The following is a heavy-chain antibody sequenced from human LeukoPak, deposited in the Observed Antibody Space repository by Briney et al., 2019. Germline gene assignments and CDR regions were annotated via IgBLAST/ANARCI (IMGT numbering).Heavy chain of an antibody. D-gene: IGHD2-15*01. J-gene: IGHJ1*01. Sequence: GASVKVSCKASGYTFTGHYMHWVRQAPGQGLEWMGWISAYNGYTDYAQKLQGRVTMTTDTSTNTAYMELRSLRSDDTAVYYCARGDCSGDSCYLPEYFQHWGQGTLVTVSS. CDR1: GYTFTGHY. CDR2: ISAYNGYT. V-gene: IGHV1-18*04. CDR3: ARGDCSGDSCYLPEYFQH.